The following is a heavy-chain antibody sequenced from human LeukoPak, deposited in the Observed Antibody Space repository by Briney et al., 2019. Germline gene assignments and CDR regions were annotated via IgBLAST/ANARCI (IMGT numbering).Heavy chain of an antibody. V-gene: IGHV3-33*01. CDR1: GFTFSSYG. J-gene: IGHJ4*02. CDR2: IWYDGSNK. CDR3: ARDDEAAAFH. Sequence: GRSLRLSCAASGFTFSSYGMHWVRQAPDKGLEWVAVIWYDGSNKYYADSVKGRFTISRDNSKNTLYLQMNSLRAEDTAVYYCARDDEAAAFHWGQGTLVTVSS. D-gene: IGHD6-13*01.